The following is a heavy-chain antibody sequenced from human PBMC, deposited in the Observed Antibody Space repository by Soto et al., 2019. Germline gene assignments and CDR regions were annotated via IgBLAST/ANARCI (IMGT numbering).Heavy chain of an antibody. CDR3: AKAPPAVAGAIDY. D-gene: IGHD6-19*01. CDR2: ILYDGSNK. Sequence: QVQLVESGGGVVQPGRSLRLSCAASGFTFNTYGMHWVRQAPGKGLEWVALILYDGSNKYYADSVKGRFTISRDNSKNTLYLQMNSLRPEDTAVYYCAKAPPAVAGAIDYWGQGTLVTVSS. J-gene: IGHJ4*02. V-gene: IGHV3-30*18. CDR1: GFTFNTYG.